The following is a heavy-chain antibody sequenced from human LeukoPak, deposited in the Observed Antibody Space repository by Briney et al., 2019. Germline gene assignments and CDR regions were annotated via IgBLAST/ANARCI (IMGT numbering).Heavy chain of an antibody. CDR1: GFTFSDYY. V-gene: IGHV3-11*04. CDR2: ISSSGSTI. CDR3: ARAYCSSTSCYPPGDP. Sequence: GGTLRLSCAASGFTFSDYYMSWIRQAPGKGLEWVSYISSSGSTIYYADSVKGRFTISRDNAKNSLYLQMNSLRAEDTAVYYCARAYCSSTSCYPPGDPWGQGTLVTVSS. D-gene: IGHD2-2*01. J-gene: IGHJ5*02.